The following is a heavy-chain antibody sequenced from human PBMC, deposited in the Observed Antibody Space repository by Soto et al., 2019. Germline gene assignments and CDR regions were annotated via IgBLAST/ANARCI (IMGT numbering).Heavy chain of an antibody. V-gene: IGHV4-59*08. J-gene: IGHJ2*01. CDR2: IYYSGST. CDR1: GGSITSHY. D-gene: IGHD1-26*01. Sequence: QVQLQESGPGLVKPSETLSLTCTVSGGSITSHYWSWIRQPPGKGLEWIGYIYYSGSTDYNPSLKRRVTISVDTSKNRLSLRLSSVTAADTAVYYCARPRGTTPAVWYFDLWGRGTLVTVSS. CDR3: ARPRGTTPAVWYFDL.